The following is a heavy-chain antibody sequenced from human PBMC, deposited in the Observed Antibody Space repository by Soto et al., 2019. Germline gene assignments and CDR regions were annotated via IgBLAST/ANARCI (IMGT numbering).Heavy chain of an antibody. CDR3: ARALLQGDF. CDR2: INPNGGST. V-gene: IGHV1-46*01. CDR1: GYTFIHYY. Sequence: QVQLVQSGAEVKKPGASVKVSCKASGYTFIHYYIHWVRQAPGQGLEWMAIINPNGGSTNYAQKFRCRVTVTSDTSTTTVSMELNSMGSDDTVVYFCARALLQGDFWGQGTLVTVSS. D-gene: IGHD2-21*01. J-gene: IGHJ4*02.